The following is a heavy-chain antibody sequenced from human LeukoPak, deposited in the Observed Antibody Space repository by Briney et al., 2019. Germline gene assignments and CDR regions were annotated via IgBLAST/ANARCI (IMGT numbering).Heavy chain of an antibody. J-gene: IGHJ4*02. CDR2: ISSSSSYI. CDR1: GFTFSSYS. Sequence: GGSLRLSCAASGFTFSSYSMNWVRQAPGRGLEWVSSISSSSSYIYYADSVKGRFTISRDNAKNSLYLQMNSLRAEDTAVYYCARSQSVVRDYYFDYWGQGTLVTVSS. V-gene: IGHV3-21*01. CDR3: ARSQSVVRDYYFDY. D-gene: IGHD4-23*01.